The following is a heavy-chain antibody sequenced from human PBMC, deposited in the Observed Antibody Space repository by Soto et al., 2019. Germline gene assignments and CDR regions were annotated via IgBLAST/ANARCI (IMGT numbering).Heavy chain of an antibody. CDR3: AKAMYSGSYFSDY. J-gene: IGHJ4*02. CDR1: GFSFSSYG. D-gene: IGHD1-26*01. Sequence: QVQLVESGGGVVQPGKSLRLSCAASGFSFSSYGLHWVRQAPGKGLEWVAAISFDGSNEYHADSVKGRFTISRDKSKNTLYLQMNSLRAEDTAVYYCAKAMYSGSYFSDYWGQGTLVTVSS. CDR2: ISFDGSNE. V-gene: IGHV3-30*18.